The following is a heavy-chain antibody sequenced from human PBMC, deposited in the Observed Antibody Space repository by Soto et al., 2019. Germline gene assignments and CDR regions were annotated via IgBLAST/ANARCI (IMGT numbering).Heavy chain of an antibody. V-gene: IGHV1-8*01. CDR3: ARGLFLEWLPLDGMDV. Sequence: QVQLVQSGAEVKKPGASVKVSCKASGYTFTSYDINWVRQATGQGLEWMGWMNPNSGNTGYAQKFQGRVTMTRNTSISTAYMELSSLRSEDTAVYYCARGLFLEWLPLDGMDVWGQGTTVTVSS. CDR1: GYTFTSYD. J-gene: IGHJ6*02. D-gene: IGHD3-3*01. CDR2: MNPNSGNT.